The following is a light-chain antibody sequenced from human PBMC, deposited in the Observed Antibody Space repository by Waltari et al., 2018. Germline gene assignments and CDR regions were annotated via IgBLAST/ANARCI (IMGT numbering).Light chain of an antibody. CDR3: QQYNNWPFA. CDR2: AAS. V-gene: IGKV3-15*01. J-gene: IGKJ2*01. CDR1: QRISSN. Sequence: EIVMTQSPATLSWSPGERDTLSCRASQRISSNLAWYQQKPGQAPRLLIYAASTRATGIPARFSGSGSGTEFTLTISSLQPEDFAIYYCQQYNNWPFAFGQGTKLEVK.